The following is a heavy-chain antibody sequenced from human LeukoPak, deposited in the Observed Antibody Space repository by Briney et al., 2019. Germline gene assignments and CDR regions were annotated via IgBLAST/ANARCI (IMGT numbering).Heavy chain of an antibody. Sequence: PSETLSLTCAVYGGSFSGYYWSWIRQPPGKGLEWIGEINHSGSTNYNPSLKSRVTISVDTSKNQFSLKLSSVTAADTAVYYCARLTRTMSLGIDYWGQGTLATVSS. V-gene: IGHV4-34*01. D-gene: IGHD3-10*02. J-gene: IGHJ4*02. CDR1: GGSFSGYY. CDR2: INHSGST. CDR3: ARLTRTMSLGIDY.